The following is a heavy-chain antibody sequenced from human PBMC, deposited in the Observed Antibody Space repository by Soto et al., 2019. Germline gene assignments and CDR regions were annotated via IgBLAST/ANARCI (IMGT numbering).Heavy chain of an antibody. Sequence: LVKVSCKASGGTFSSYAISWVRQAPGQGLEWMGGMIPIFGTANYAQKFQGRVTITADESTSTVYMELSSLKSEDTAVYYCARDPRGDYYDSSGFDAFDIWGQGTMVTVSS. CDR1: GGTFSSYA. CDR3: ARDPRGDYYDSSGFDAFDI. CDR2: MIPIFGTA. J-gene: IGHJ3*02. V-gene: IGHV1-69*13. D-gene: IGHD3-22*01.